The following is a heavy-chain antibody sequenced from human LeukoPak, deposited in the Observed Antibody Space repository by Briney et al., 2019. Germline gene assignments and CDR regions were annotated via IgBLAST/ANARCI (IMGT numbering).Heavy chain of an antibody. J-gene: IGHJ6*03. CDR1: GGSISSGGYY. D-gene: IGHD4-17*01. CDR3: ARVHDYGEAPPTTYYSYYMDV. Sequence: TLSLTCTVSGGSISSGGYYWSWIRQHPGKGLEWIGYIYYSGSTYYNPSLKSRVTISVDTSKNQFSLKLSSVTAADTAVYYCARVHDYGEAPPTTYYSYYMDVWGRGTTVTVSS. CDR2: IYYSGST. V-gene: IGHV4-31*03.